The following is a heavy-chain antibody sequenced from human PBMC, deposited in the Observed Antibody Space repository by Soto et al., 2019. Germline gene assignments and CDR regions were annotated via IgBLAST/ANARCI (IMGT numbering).Heavy chain of an antibody. V-gene: IGHV2-5*02. CDR1: GFSLTSGVG. CDR2: IDWDDDK. CDR3: AHIDPEIVTVGGHGGFDY. J-gene: IGHJ4*02. Sequence: QITLKESGPTLVRPPQTLTLTCTFSGFSLTSGVGMGWIRQPPGKALEWLALIDWDDDKRYSPSLKNRLTITKDTSKNQVVLTMTNVGPVDTATYFCAHIDPEIVTVGGHGGFDYWGQGTLVTVSS. D-gene: IGHD5-12*01.